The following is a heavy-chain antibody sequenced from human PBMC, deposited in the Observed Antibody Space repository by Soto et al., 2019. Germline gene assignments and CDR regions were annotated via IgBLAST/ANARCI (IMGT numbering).Heavy chain of an antibody. D-gene: IGHD4-17*01. CDR2: VSAHTGDS. CDR1: GYPFGGYA. CDR3: ARPSTSYGDYGWSLAY. J-gene: IGHJ4*02. Sequence: QVQLVQSGAEVEKPGASVKVSCKASGYPFGGYAIGWVRQAPGQGLEWMGWVSAHTGDSGYAQRFQGRVTLTTETSTSTAYMGLRGLRSDDTAVYYCARPSTSYGDYGWSLAYWGQGTRVTVSS. V-gene: IGHV1-18*01.